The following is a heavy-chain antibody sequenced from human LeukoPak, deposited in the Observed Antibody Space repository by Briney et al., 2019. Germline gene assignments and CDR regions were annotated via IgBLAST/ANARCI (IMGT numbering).Heavy chain of an antibody. Sequence: PSETLSLTCTVSGDSISSGDYSWNWIRQPPGKGLEWIGKIHYSGTTGHNPSLKSRVTFSVDKSRNQVSLNLRSVTAADTAVYYCARGRSNYYGMDVWGQGTTVTVSS. CDR2: IHYSGTT. D-gene: IGHD1-26*01. CDR1: GDSISSGDYS. CDR3: ARGRSNYYGMDV. J-gene: IGHJ6*02. V-gene: IGHV4-30-2*01.